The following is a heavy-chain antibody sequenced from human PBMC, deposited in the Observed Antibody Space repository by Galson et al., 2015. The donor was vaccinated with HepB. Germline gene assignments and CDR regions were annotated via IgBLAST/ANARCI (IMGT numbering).Heavy chain of an antibody. CDR1: AFAFSDYH. D-gene: IGHD3-10*01. CDR2: ISGSSSYT. V-gene: IGHV3-11*06. J-gene: IGHJ3*01. CDR3: ATLWFGELLGRDDAFDL. Sequence: SLRLSCAASAFAFSDYHMIWIRQAPGKGLECVSYISGSSSYTVYADSVKGRFTISRDNAKNSLFLQMNSLRAEDTAVYYCATLWFGELLGRDDAFDLWGQGTMVTVSS.